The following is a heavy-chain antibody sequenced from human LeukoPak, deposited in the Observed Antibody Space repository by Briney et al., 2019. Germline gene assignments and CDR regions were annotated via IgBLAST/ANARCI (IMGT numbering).Heavy chain of an antibody. D-gene: IGHD2-15*01. CDR2: ISSSSSTI. V-gene: IGHV3-48*02. Sequence: GGSLRLSCTVSGFTFSDYYMTWVRQAPGKGLEWVSYISSSSSTIYYADSVKGRFTISRDNAKNSLDLQMNSLRDEDTAVYYCARARASGRSGFDYWGQGTLVTVSS. J-gene: IGHJ4*02. CDR3: ARARASGRSGFDY. CDR1: GFTFSDYY.